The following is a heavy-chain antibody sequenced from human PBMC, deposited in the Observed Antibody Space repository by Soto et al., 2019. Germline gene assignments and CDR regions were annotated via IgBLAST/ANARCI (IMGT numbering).Heavy chain of an antibody. V-gene: IGHV1-69*01. CDR1: GGTFSSYA. Sequence: QVQLVQSGAEVKKPGSSVKVSCKASGGTFSSYAISWVRQAPGQGLEWMGGIIPIFGTANYAQKFQGRVTITADESTSTAYMELSSLRSEDTAVYYCAIGGRRAVAADYYDYGMDVWGQGTTVTVS. J-gene: IGHJ6*02. D-gene: IGHD6-19*01. CDR3: AIGGRRAVAADYYDYGMDV. CDR2: IIPIFGTA.